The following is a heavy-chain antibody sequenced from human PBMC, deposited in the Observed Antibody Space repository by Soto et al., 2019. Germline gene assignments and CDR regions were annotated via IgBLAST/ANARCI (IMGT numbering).Heavy chain of an antibody. D-gene: IGHD2-15*01. CDR2: IYPGDSDT. CDR3: ARIVVVVVDKVDAFDI. CDR1: GYSFISYW. J-gene: IGHJ3*02. V-gene: IGHV5-51*01. Sequence: PGESLKISCKGSGYSFISYWIGWVRQMPGKGLEWMGIIYPGDSDTRYSPSFQGQVTISADKSISTAYLQWNSLKASDTAMYYCARIVVVVVDKVDAFDIWGQGTMVTVSS.